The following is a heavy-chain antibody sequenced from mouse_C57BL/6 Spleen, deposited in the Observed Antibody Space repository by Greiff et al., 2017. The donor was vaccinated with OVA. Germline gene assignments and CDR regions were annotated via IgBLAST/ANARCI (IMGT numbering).Heavy chain of an antibody. J-gene: IGHJ4*01. CDR1: GYAFSSSW. CDR3: ARDTTVVAKGAMDY. D-gene: IGHD1-1*01. Sequence: QVQLQQSGPELVKPGASVKISCKASGYAFSSSWMNWVKQRPGKGLEWIGRIYPGDGDTNYNGKFQCKATLTADKSSSTAYMQLSSLTSEDSAVYFCARDTTVVAKGAMDYWGQGTSVTVSS. V-gene: IGHV1-82*01. CDR2: IYPGDGDT.